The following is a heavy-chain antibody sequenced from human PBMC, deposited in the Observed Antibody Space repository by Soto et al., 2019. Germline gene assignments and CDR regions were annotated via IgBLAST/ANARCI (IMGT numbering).Heavy chain of an antibody. V-gene: IGHV3-30-3*01. CDR3: ARDPKTTGGQHWAFNYFDS. J-gene: IGHJ4*02. CDR1: GFSFSISP. CDR2: ISYDGTNK. D-gene: IGHD2-8*02. Sequence: GGSLRLSCAASGFSFSISPMHWVRQAPGKGPEWVALISYDGTNKFYADSVKGRFTISRDNSKSTLYLHVDSLRPEDAAVYYCARDPKTTGGQHWAFNYFDSWGQGTLVTVSS.